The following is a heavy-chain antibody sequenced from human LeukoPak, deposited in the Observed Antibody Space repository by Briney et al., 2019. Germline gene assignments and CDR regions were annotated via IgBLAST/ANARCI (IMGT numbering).Heavy chain of an antibody. CDR2: LSGSGGNP. V-gene: IGHV3-23*01. J-gene: IGHJ4*02. D-gene: IGHD5-12*01. Sequence: GGSLRLSCAASGFMFSSYAMSWVRQAPGKGLELVSVLSGSGGNPSYADSVKGRFTVSSDNSKNTLYLQMNSLRVEDTAVYYCAKGREVRYSGYDFTFDYWGRGTLVIVSS. CDR1: GFMFSSYA. CDR3: AKGREVRYSGYDFTFDY.